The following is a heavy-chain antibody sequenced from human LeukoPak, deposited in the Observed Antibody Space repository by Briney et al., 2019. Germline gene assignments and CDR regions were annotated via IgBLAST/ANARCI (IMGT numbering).Heavy chain of an antibody. CDR3: ARDLRFLEWLESSVDGFDI. J-gene: IGHJ3*02. D-gene: IGHD3-3*01. V-gene: IGHV1-18*01. CDR1: GYTFSSYG. Sequence: ASVKVSCKASGYTFSSYGISWVRQAPGQGLEWMGWISAYNGNTNYAQKFQGRVTMTTDTSTSTAYMELRSLRSDDTAVYYCARDLRFLEWLESSVDGFDIWGQGTMVTVSS. CDR2: ISAYNGNT.